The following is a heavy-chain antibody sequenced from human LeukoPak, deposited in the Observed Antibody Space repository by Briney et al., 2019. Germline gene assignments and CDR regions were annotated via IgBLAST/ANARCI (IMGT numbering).Heavy chain of an antibody. CDR3: ARQLHYYDSSGYSGLCFDY. Sequence: SETLSLTCTVSGGSISSYYWSWIRQPPGKGLEWIGYIYTSGSTNYNPSLESRVTISVDTSKNQFSLKLSSVTAADTAVYYCARQLHYYDSSGYSGLCFDYWGQGTLVTVSS. CDR1: GGSISSYY. D-gene: IGHD3-22*01. J-gene: IGHJ4*02. CDR2: IYTSGST. V-gene: IGHV4-4*09.